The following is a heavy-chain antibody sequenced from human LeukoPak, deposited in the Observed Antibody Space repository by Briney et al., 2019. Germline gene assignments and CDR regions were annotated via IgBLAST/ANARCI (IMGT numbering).Heavy chain of an antibody. J-gene: IGHJ4*02. Sequence: ASVKVSCKASGGTFSSYAISWVRQAPGQGLEWMGGIIPIFGTANYAQKFQGRVTIIADESTSTAYMELSSLRSEDTAVYYCARENYDSSGYYYSDYWGQGTLVTVSS. V-gene: IGHV1-69*13. CDR3: ARENYDSSGYYYSDY. CDR1: GGTFSSYA. D-gene: IGHD3-22*01. CDR2: IIPIFGTA.